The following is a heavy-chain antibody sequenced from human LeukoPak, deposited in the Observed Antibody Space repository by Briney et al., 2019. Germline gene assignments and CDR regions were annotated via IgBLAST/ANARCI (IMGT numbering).Heavy chain of an antibody. CDR2: IYYSGIT. D-gene: IGHD2-15*01. J-gene: IGHJ1*01. CDR3: AREDYCGGGSCYSGYFQH. V-gene: IGHV4-59*01. Sequence: SETLSLTCTVSGGSISSYYWSWIRQPPGKGLEWIGYIYYSGITDYNPSLRSRVTVSVDTSKNQFSLKLSSVTAADTAVYYCAREDYCGGGSCYSGYFQHWGQGTLVTVSS. CDR1: GGSISSYY.